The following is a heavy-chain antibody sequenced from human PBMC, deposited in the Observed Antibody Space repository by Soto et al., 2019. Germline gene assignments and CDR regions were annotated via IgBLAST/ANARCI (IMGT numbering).Heavy chain of an antibody. CDR2: ISGSGGRT. J-gene: IGHJ4*02. CDR3: ATARTYSNGWYYFDQ. V-gene: IGHV3-23*01. CDR1: AFTFSSYA. Sequence: EAQLLESGGGLVQPGGSLRLSCAASAFTFSSYAMSWVRQAPGKGLEWVSAISGSGGRTYYADSVKGRFTISRDNTKNTLYLQMNSLRAGDTAVYYCATARTYSNGWYYFDQWGQGTLVTVSS. D-gene: IGHD6-19*01.